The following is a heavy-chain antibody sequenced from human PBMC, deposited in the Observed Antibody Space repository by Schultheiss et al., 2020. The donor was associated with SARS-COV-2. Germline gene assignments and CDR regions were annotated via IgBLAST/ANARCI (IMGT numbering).Heavy chain of an antibody. CDR1: GCTFSSYG. D-gene: IGHD5-18*01. Sequence: GGSLRLSCKEEGCTFSSYGMHWVRQAPGKGLEWVAVISYDGSNKYYADSVKGRFTISRDNSKNTLYLQMNSLRSEDTAVYYCAKDSRGALYNYGYEGFYAMDVWGQGTTVTVSS. CDR2: ISYDGSNK. CDR3: AKDSRGALYNYGYEGFYAMDV. J-gene: IGHJ6*02. V-gene: IGHV3-30*19.